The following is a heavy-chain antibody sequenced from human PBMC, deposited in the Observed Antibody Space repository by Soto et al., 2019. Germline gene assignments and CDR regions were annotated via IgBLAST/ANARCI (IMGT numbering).Heavy chain of an antibody. D-gene: IGHD1-7*01. Sequence: QVQLVQSGAEVKKPGASVRVSCKASGYSFTDYHIHWVRQAPGQGLEWLGRINPKSGGTSTAQKFQGWVTMTRDRSISTVYMELTRLRSDDTAVYYCARVPGLELLDHWGQGTLVSVSS. V-gene: IGHV1-2*04. CDR3: ARVPGLELLDH. J-gene: IGHJ4*02. CDR2: INPKSGGT. CDR1: GYSFTDYH.